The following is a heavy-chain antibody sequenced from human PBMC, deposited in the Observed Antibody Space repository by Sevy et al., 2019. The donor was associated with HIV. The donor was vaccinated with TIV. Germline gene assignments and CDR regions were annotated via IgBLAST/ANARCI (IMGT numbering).Heavy chain of an antibody. V-gene: IGHV3-15*01. CDR1: GFTFSNAW. Sequence: GGSLRLSCAASGFTFSNAWMSWVRQAPGKGLEWVGRIKSKTDGGTTDYAAPVKGRFTISRDDSKNTLYLQMNSLKTEVTAVYYCTTDYSSVVVVPAAMYSAYYFDYWGQGTLVTVSS. D-gene: IGHD2-2*01. CDR2: IKSKTDGGTT. CDR3: TTDYSSVVVVPAAMYSAYYFDY. J-gene: IGHJ4*02.